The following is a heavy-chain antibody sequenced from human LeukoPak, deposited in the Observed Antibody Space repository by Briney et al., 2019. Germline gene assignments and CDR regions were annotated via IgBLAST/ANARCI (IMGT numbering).Heavy chain of an antibody. CDR1: GGSFSGYY. V-gene: IGHV4-34*01. CDR3: AITYYYGSGSMGDYYYYMDV. CDR2: INHSGST. Sequence: KPSETLSLTCAVYGGSFSGYYWSWIRQPPGKGLEWIGEINHSGSTNYNPSLKSRVTISVDTSKNQFSLKLSSVTAADTAVYYCAITYYYGSGSMGDYYYYMDVWGKGTTVTVSS. J-gene: IGHJ6*03. D-gene: IGHD3-10*01.